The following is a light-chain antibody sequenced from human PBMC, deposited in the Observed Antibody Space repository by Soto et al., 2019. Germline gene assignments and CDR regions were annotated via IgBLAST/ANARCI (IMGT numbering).Light chain of an antibody. CDR1: QSVSSN. Sequence: EIVISKSPATVSVSPGERATLSCRASQSVSSNLAWYQQKPGQAPRLLIYGASTRATGIPARFSGSGSGTEFTLTISSLQSEDFAVYYCQQYNNLPQTFGQGTKVDIK. CDR3: QQYNNLPQT. V-gene: IGKV3-15*01. J-gene: IGKJ1*01. CDR2: GAS.